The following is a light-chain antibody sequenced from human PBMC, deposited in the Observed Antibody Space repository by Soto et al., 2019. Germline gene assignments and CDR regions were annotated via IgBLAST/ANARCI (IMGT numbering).Light chain of an antibody. CDR1: QAISTY. CDR2: AAS. Sequence: DIQLTQSPSLLSASVGDRVTITCRASQAISTYLAWYQQTSGKAPKLLISAASTLQRGLPSRFRGSGSGTQFPLTISRLPTEDSATYYCQQLNAYPHTFGGGTRVEIK. V-gene: IGKV1-9*01. J-gene: IGKJ4*01. CDR3: QQLNAYPHT.